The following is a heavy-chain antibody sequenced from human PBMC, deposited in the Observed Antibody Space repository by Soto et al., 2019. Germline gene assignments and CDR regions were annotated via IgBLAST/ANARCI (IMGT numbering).Heavy chain of an antibody. CDR3: AKPRITADYSSSWYEYYFDY. CDR2: ISYDGSNK. CDR1: GFTFSSYG. V-gene: IGHV3-30*18. Sequence: QVQLVESGGGLVQPGGSLRLSCAASGFTFSSYGMHWVRQAPGKGLEWVAVISYDGSNKDYADSVKGRFTISRDNSKNTLYLQMNSLRAEDTAVYYCAKPRITADYSSSWYEYYFDYWGQGTLVTVSS. D-gene: IGHD6-13*01. J-gene: IGHJ4*02.